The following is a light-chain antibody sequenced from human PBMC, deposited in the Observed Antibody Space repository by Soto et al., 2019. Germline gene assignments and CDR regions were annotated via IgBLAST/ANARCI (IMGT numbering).Light chain of an antibody. CDR1: QTISGSL. CDR2: GAS. CDR3: QQLNSYPLT. Sequence: EIVLTQSPGTLSLSPVERAILSCRPSQTISGSLLAWYQHKRGQAPRLLIYGASTRATGIPDRFSGSGSGTDFTLTISSLQPEDFATYYCQQLNSYPLTFGGGTKVDIK. J-gene: IGKJ4*01. V-gene: IGKV3-20*01.